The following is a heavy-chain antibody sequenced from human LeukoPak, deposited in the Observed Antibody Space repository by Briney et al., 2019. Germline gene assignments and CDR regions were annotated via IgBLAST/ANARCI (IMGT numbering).Heavy chain of an antibody. CDR1: GGSISSYY. CDR2: IYYSGST. CDR3: ARGESSPADY. J-gene: IGHJ4*02. Sequence: SETLSLTCTVSGGSISSYYWSWIRQPPGKGLEWIGYIYYSGSTNYSPSLKSRVTISVDTSKNQFSLKLSSVTAADTAVYYCARGESSPADYWGQGTLVTVSS. V-gene: IGHV4-59*01. D-gene: IGHD6-13*01.